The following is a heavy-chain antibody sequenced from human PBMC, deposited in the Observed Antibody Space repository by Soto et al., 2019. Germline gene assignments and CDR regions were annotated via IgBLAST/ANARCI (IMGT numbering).Heavy chain of an antibody. Sequence: QLRLQESGPGLVKPSETLSLTCTVSGGSISSSSYYWGWIRQPPGKGLEWIGSIYYSGSTYYNPSLKSRVTISVDTSKNQFSLKLSSVTAADTAVYYCARHGAAAGAFDYWGQGTLVTVSS. D-gene: IGHD6-13*01. CDR2: IYYSGST. V-gene: IGHV4-39*01. J-gene: IGHJ4*02. CDR3: ARHGAAAGAFDY. CDR1: GGSISSSSYY.